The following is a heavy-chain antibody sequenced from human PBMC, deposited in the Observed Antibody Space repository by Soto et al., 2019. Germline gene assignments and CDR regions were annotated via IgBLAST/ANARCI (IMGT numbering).Heavy chain of an antibody. J-gene: IGHJ5*02. V-gene: IGHV4-34*01. CDR1: GGSIISASYY. CDR2: INHSGST. Sequence: SETLSLTCAVSGGSIISASYYWSWIRQPPGKGLEWIGEINHSGSTNYNPSLKSRVTISVDTSKNQFSLKLSSVTAADTAVYYCARGFGQTIFGVVIILAWFDPWGQGTLVTVSS. D-gene: IGHD3-3*01. CDR3: ARGFGQTIFGVVIILAWFDP.